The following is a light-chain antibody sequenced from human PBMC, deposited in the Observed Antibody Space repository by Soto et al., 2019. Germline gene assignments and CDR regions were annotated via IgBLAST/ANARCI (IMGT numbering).Light chain of an antibody. Sequence: QSVLTQPASVSGSPGQSITLSCTGTSSDVGGYKYVSWYQQHPGTAPKLMIYDVSNRPSGVSNRFSGAKSGNTASLTISGLQAEDEADYYCSSYTSSSTLVFGTGTQLTFL. CDR2: DVS. CDR3: SSYTSSSTLV. CDR1: SSDVGGYKY. J-gene: IGLJ7*01. V-gene: IGLV2-14*01.